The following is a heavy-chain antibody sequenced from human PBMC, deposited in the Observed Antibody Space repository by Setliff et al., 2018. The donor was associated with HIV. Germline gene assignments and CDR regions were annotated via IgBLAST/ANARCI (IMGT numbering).Heavy chain of an antibody. CDR1: Y. Sequence: YWGWIRQAPGRGLEWVSAISGTGGSTYYADSVKGRFTISRDDAKNSLYLQMNSLRAEDTAVYYCVRDQVGGGIDYWGQGTLVTVSS. V-gene: IGHV3-11*04. CDR2: ISGTGGST. CDR3: VRDQVGGGIDY. J-gene: IGHJ4*02. D-gene: IGHD6-25*01.